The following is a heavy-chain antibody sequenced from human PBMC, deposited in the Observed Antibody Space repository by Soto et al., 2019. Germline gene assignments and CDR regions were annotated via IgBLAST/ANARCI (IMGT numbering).Heavy chain of an antibody. CDR1: GFTISTYD. CDR2: IWSHGNTE. J-gene: IGHJ4*02. D-gene: IGHD2-2*03. V-gene: IGHV3-33*01. CDR3: ASEFDGSSRYFDY. Sequence: AGESLSLSCTASGFTISTYDMHWVRHSPPPGLEWVALIWSHGNTERYADSVNGRFPISTDNSRNTLYLQTDSLRAEDTSVCDCASEFDGSSRYFDYWGQGTLVTVSS.